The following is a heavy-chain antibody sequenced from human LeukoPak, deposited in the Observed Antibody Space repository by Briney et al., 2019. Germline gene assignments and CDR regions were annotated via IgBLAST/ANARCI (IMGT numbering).Heavy chain of an antibody. V-gene: IGHV3-7*01. D-gene: IGHD6-19*01. J-gene: IGHJ4*02. Sequence: GGSLRLSCAASGFTFSSYWMSWVRQTPGKGLDWVANIKQDGSETYYVDSVKGRFTISRDNAKKSLYLQMNSLRGEGTAVYYRAANMRVAVAGTWNYWGQGTLVTVSS. CDR1: GFTFSSYW. CDR2: IKQDGSET. CDR3: AANMRVAVAGTWNY.